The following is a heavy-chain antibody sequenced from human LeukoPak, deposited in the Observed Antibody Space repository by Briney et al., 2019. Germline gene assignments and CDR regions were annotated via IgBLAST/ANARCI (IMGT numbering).Heavy chain of an antibody. J-gene: IGHJ3*02. CDR2: IYYSGST. D-gene: IGHD3-22*01. V-gene: IGHV4-59*08. CDR1: GGSISSYY. Sequence: PSETLSLTCTVSGGSISSYYWSWIRQPPGKGLEWIGYIYYSGSTNYNPSLKSRVTLSVDTSKNQFSLKLSSVTAADTAVYYCARLYYYDSSGFLDAFDIWGQGTMVTVSS. CDR3: ARLYYYDSSGFLDAFDI.